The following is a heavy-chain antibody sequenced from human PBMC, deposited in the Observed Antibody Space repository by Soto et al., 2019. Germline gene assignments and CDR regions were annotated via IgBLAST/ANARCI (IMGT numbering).Heavy chain of an antibody. J-gene: IGHJ4*02. CDR3: ARDRNEVVAAKGFDY. V-gene: IGHV3-11*01. CDR1: GFTFSDYY. CDR2: ISSSGSTI. Sequence: GGSLRLSCAASGFTFSDYYMSWIRQAPGKGLEWVSYISSSGSTIYYADSVKGRFTISRDNAKNSLYLQMNSLRAEDTAVYYCARDRNEVVAAKGFDYWGQGTLVTVSS. D-gene: IGHD2-15*01.